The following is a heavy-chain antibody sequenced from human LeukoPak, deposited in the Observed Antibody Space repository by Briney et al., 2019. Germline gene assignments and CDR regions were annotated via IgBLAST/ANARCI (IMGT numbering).Heavy chain of an antibody. D-gene: IGHD6-19*01. CDR3: AKASGSSGWYNWFDP. J-gene: IGHJ5*02. V-gene: IGHV3-9*01. CDR1: GFTFDDYA. CDR2: ISWNSGSI. Sequence: PGRSLRLSCAASGFTFDDYAMHWVRQAPGKGPEWVSGISWNSGSIGYADSVKGRFTTSRDNAKNSLYLQMNSLRAEDTALYYCAKASGSSGWYNWFDPWGQGTLVTVSS.